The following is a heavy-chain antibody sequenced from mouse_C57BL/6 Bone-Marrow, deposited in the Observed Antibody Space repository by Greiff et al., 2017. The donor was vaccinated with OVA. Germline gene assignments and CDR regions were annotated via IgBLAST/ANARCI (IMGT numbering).Heavy chain of an antibody. J-gene: IGHJ4*01. Sequence: QVHVKQSGAELAKPGASVKLSCKASVYTFTSYWMHWVKQRPGQGLEWIGYINPSSGYTKYNQKFKDKATLTADKSSSTAYMQLSSLTYEDSAVYYCARWYYAMDYWGQGTSVTVSS. CDR1: VYTFTSYW. V-gene: IGHV1-7*01. CDR3: ARWYYAMDY. CDR2: INPSSGYT.